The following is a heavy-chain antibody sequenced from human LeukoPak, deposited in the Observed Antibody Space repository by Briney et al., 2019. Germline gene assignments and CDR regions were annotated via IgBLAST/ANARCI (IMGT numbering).Heavy chain of an antibody. Sequence: GGSLRLSCAASGFTFDDYAMHWVRQAPGKGREWVSGISWNSGSIGYADSVKGRFTISRDNAKNSLYLQMNSLRAEDTALYYCAKDPSSSWYARYGMDVWGQGTTVTVSS. V-gene: IGHV3-9*01. CDR1: GFTFDDYA. CDR3: AKDPSSSWYARYGMDV. J-gene: IGHJ6*02. D-gene: IGHD6-13*01. CDR2: ISWNSGSI.